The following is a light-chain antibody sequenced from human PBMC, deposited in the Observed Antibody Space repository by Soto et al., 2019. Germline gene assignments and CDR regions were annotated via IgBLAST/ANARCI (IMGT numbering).Light chain of an antibody. J-gene: IGLJ1*01. Sequence: SYELTQPPSVSVAPGQTARITWGGNNIGSKRVHWYQQKPGQAPVLVVYDDSDRPSGIPERFSGSNSGNTATLTISRVEAGDEADYYCQVWDSSSDHYVFGTGTKVTVL. V-gene: IGLV3-21*02. CDR3: QVWDSSSDHYV. CDR2: DDS. CDR1: NIGSKR.